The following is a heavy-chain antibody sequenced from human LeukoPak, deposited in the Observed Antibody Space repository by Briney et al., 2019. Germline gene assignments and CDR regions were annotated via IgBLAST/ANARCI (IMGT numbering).Heavy chain of an antibody. CDR2: IYASGRT. Sequence: SETLSLTCTASGGSISSYYWNWIRQSAGKRLEWIGRIYASGRTDYNPSLKSRVTMSVDTSKNQFSLKVTYVTAADTAVYYCARGHSSGYYYDYWGQGTLVTVSS. D-gene: IGHD3-22*01. J-gene: IGHJ4*02. V-gene: IGHV4-4*07. CDR1: GGSISSYY. CDR3: ARGHSSGYYYDY.